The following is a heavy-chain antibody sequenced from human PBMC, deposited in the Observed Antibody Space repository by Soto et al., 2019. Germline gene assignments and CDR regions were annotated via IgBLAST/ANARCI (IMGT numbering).Heavy chain of an antibody. D-gene: IGHD6-13*01. CDR1: GFTFSSYA. CDR3: AKDLKKKQQLVRGFDY. V-gene: IGHV3-23*01. Sequence: GGSLRLSCAASGFTFSSYAMSWVRQAPGKGLEWVSAISGSGGSTYYADSVKGRFTISRDNSKNTLYLQMNSLRAEDTAVYYCAKDLKKKQQLVRGFDYWGQGTLVTVSS. J-gene: IGHJ4*02. CDR2: ISGSGGST.